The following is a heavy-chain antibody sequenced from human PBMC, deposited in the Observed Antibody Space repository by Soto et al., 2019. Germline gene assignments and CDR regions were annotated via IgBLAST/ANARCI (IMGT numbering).Heavy chain of an antibody. CDR1: GFTFSSYW. CDR2: IKQDGSEK. V-gene: IGHV3-7*01. Sequence: EVQLVESGGGLVQPGGSLRLSCAASGFTFSSYWMSWVRQAPGKGLEWVANIKQDGSEKYYVDSVKGRFTISRDNAKNSLYLQVNSLRAEDTAVYYCARGGHCSSTSCYTSRSACDIWGQGTMVTVSS. D-gene: IGHD2-2*02. J-gene: IGHJ3*02. CDR3: ARGGHCSSTSCYTSRSACDI.